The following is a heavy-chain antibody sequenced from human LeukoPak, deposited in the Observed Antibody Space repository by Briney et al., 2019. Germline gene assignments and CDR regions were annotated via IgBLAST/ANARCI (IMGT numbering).Heavy chain of an antibody. Sequence: GGSLRLSCAASGFTFSSYAMSWVRQAPGKGLEWVSAISASGGSTFYADSVKGRFTISRDNSKNTLYLQMNSLRAEDAALYYCAKGRGYSGYDFFDYWGQGTLVTVSS. CDR2: ISASGGST. J-gene: IGHJ4*02. V-gene: IGHV3-23*01. D-gene: IGHD5-12*01. CDR1: GFTFSSYA. CDR3: AKGRGYSGYDFFDY.